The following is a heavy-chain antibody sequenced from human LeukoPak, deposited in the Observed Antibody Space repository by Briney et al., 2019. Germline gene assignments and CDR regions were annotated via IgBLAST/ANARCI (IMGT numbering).Heavy chain of an antibody. V-gene: IGHV3-53*01. CDR2: IYSGGST. CDR3: ARTSADYGEVLFDY. D-gene: IGHD4/OR15-4a*01. CDR1: GFIVSSNY. Sequence: PGGSLRLSCAASGFIVSSNYMSWVRQAPGKGLEWASVIYSGGSTYYADSVKGRFTISRDNSKNTLYLQMNSLGAEDTAVYYCARTSADYGEVLFDYWGQGTLVTVSS. J-gene: IGHJ4*02.